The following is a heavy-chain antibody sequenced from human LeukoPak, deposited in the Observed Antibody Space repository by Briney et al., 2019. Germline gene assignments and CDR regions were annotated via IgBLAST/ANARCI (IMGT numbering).Heavy chain of an antibody. CDR3: ARQGPTAAGRDLGSIDI. Sequence: TSETLSLTCTVSGGSISSSSYYWGWIRQPPGRGLEWIGSIYHSGSTYYNPSLKSRVTISVDTSKNQFSLKLNSVTAADTAVYYCARQGPTAAGRDLGSIDIWGHGTMVTVSS. J-gene: IGHJ3*02. CDR2: IYHSGST. V-gene: IGHV4-39*01. D-gene: IGHD6-13*01. CDR1: GGSISSSSYY.